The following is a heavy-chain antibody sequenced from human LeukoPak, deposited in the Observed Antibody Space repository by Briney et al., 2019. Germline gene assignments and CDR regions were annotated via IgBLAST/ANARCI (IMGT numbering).Heavy chain of an antibody. J-gene: IGHJ3*02. CDR3: ARRRGGLGSYSDAFDI. Sequence: AGGSLRLSCAASGFTFSSYWMSWVRQAPGKGLEWVANIKQDGSEKYYVDSVKGRFTISRDNAKNSLYLQMNSLRAGDTALYYCARRRGGLGSYSDAFDIWGQGTMVTVSS. CDR2: IKQDGSEK. V-gene: IGHV3-7*02. D-gene: IGHD3-10*01. CDR1: GFTFSSYW.